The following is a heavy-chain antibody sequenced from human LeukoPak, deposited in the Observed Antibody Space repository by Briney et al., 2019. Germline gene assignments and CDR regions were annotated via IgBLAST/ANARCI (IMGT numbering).Heavy chain of an antibody. V-gene: IGHV4-59*01. CDR2: IYYSGST. J-gene: IGHJ5*02. CDR3: ARYSGSHYNWFDP. CDR1: GGSISSFY. D-gene: IGHD3-10*01. Sequence: PSETLSLTCTVSGGSISSFYWSWIRQPPGKGLEWIGYIYYSGSTNYNPSLKSRVTISVDTSKKQFSLKLSSVTAADTAVYYCARYSGSHYNWFDPWGQGTLVIVSS.